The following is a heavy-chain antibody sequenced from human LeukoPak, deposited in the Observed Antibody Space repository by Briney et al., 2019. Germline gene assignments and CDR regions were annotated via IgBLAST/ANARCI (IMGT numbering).Heavy chain of an antibody. J-gene: IGHJ3*02. D-gene: IGHD5-18*01. V-gene: IGHV3-30*04. Sequence: GGSLRLSCAPSGFTFSTYAMHWVRQAPGKGLEWVAVISYDGSNKYYADSVKGRFTISRDNSKNTLYLQMNSLRAEDTALYYCARDTAYAFDIWGQGTMVTVSS. CDR3: ARDTAYAFDI. CDR2: ISYDGSNK. CDR1: GFTFSTYA.